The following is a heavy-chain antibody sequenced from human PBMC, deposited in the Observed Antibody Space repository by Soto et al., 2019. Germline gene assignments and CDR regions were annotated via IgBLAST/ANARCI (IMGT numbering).Heavy chain of an antibody. Sequence: QITLKESGPTLVKPTQTLTLTCTFSGFSLSTTGVGVGWIRQPPGKALEWLALIYWDDDKRYNPSLKSRLTITTDTSKNQVVLTMTNTDPVDTATYYCVQSRCGGDCLQSYSSHSYYGLDVWGQGTTVTVSS. CDR3: VQSRCGGDCLQSYSSHSYYGLDV. V-gene: IGHV2-5*02. D-gene: IGHD2-21*01. CDR2: IYWDDDK. J-gene: IGHJ6*02. CDR1: GFSLSTTGVG.